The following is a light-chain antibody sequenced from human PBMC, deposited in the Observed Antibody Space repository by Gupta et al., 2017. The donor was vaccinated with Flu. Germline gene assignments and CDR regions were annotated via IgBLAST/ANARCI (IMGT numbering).Light chain of an antibody. CDR2: GAS. Sequence: ATLSLSQGERATLSCRASQSVSSNLAWYQQKPGQAPRLLIHGASTRATGIPARFSGSGSGTEFTLTISSLQSEDFAIYYCQQYKNWPPITFGQGTRLEIK. CDR3: QQYKNWPPIT. J-gene: IGKJ5*01. CDR1: QSVSSN. V-gene: IGKV3-15*01.